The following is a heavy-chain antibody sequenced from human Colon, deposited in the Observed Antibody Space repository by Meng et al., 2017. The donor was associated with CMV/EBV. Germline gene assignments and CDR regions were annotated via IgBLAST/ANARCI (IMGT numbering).Heavy chain of an antibody. Sequence: SETLSLTCTVSAGSINTDNYYWAWIRQPPRKGLEWIGTIYFSGGTYYHPSLRSRVTISVDTSRNQFSLTLNSVTAADTAVYYCAHSLRADAGTWGLFDSWGQGTLVTVSS. CDR1: AGSINTDNYY. CDR3: AHSLRADAGTWGLFDS. D-gene: IGHD7-27*01. V-gene: IGHV4-39*07. J-gene: IGHJ4*02. CDR2: IYFSGGT.